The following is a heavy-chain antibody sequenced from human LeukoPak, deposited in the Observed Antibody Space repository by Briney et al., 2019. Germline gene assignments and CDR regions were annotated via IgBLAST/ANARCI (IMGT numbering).Heavy chain of an antibody. CDR3: AKDGASRGHYHWFDS. V-gene: IGHV3-23*01. Sequence: GGSLRLSCEASGFTFRSYAMTWVRQAPEKGLEWVSTIDDSGGNTYHADSVKGRFTISRDNSRDALHLQMNSLRVEDTAVYYCAKDGASRGHYHWFDSWGQGTLVTVSS. CDR1: GFTFRSYA. CDR2: IDDSGGNT. J-gene: IGHJ5*01. D-gene: IGHD3-10*01.